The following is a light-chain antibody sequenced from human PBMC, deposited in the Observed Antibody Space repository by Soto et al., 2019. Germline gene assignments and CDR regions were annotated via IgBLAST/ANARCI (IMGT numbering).Light chain of an antibody. J-gene: IGKJ1*01. CDR2: AAS. CDR3: QQSHNTWS. CDR1: QRISTY. Sequence: DIQMTQSPSSLSASVGDRVTITCRASQRISTYLNWYQQKPGKAPQPLIYAASSLQSGVPSRFSGSGSGTDFILTISNLQPEDFATYDCQQSHNTWSFGQGTKVEIK. V-gene: IGKV1-39*01.